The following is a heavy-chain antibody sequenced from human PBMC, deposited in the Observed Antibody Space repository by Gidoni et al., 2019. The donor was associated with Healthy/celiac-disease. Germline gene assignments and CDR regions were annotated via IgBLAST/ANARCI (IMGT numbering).Heavy chain of an antibody. Sequence: EVQLVQYGAEVKKPGESLRIACKGSGYSFTSYGISWVRQMPGKGLEWMVRIDPSDSYTNYSPSFQGHVTISADKSISTAYLQWSSLKASDTAMYYCAVSQDGTTGRFDYWGQGTLVTVSS. J-gene: IGHJ4*02. CDR1: GYSFTSYG. CDR2: IDPSDSYT. CDR3: AVSQDGTTGRFDY. V-gene: IGHV5-10-1*03. D-gene: IGHD4-17*01.